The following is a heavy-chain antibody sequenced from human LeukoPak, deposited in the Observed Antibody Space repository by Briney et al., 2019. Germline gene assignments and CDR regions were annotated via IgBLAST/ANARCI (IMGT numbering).Heavy chain of an antibody. V-gene: IGHV1-24*01. CDR2: FDPEDGET. CDR1: GYTLTELS. D-gene: IGHD2-15*01. J-gene: IGHJ6*02. Sequence: ASVKVSCKVSGYTLTELSMHWVRQAPGKGLEWMGGFDPEDGETIYAQKFQGRVTITADESTSTAYMELSSLRSEDTAVYYCAQAKAIERCSGGSCYPGGIYYGMDVWGQGTTVTVSS. CDR3: AQAKAIERCSGGSCYPGGIYYGMDV.